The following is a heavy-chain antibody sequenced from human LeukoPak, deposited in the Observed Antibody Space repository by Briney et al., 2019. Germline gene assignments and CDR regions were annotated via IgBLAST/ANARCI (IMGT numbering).Heavy chain of an antibody. J-gene: IGHJ5*02. CDR3: ARDYSEVNIAAAGTRWFDP. Sequence: GASVKVSCKASGYTFTDYYIHWVRQAPGQGLEWMGWINPNSGGTKYAQKFQGRVTMTTDTSISTAYMEMSRLTSDDTAVYYCARDYSEVNIAAAGTRWFDPWGQGTLVTVSS. CDR1: GYTFTDYY. V-gene: IGHV1-2*02. D-gene: IGHD6-13*01. CDR2: INPNSGGT.